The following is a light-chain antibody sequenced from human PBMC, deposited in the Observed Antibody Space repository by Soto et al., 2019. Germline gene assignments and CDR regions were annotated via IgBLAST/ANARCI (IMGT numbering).Light chain of an antibody. V-gene: IGKV3-20*01. CDR3: QQYGSSYPWT. Sequence: EIVLTQSPGTLSLSPGERATLSCRASQSVSSNYLAWYQQKPGQAPRLLIYGASSRATCIPDRFSGSGSGTDFTLTIRRLEPEDFAVYYCQQYGSSYPWTFGQGTKVDI. J-gene: IGKJ1*01. CDR2: GAS. CDR1: QSVSSNY.